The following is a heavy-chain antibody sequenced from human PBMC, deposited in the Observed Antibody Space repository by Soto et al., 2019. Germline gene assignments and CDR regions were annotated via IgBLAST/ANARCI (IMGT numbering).Heavy chain of an antibody. CDR3: ARGPRFLEWLARGYWFDP. J-gene: IGHJ5*02. CDR1: GGSISSYY. Sequence: PSETLSLTCTVSGGSISSYYWSWIRQPPGKGLEWIAYMFHTGSTNYNPSLKSRVTISVDTSKNQFSLKLSSVTAADTAVYYCARGPRFLEWLARGYWFDPWGQGTLVNVSS. CDR2: MFHTGST. D-gene: IGHD3-3*01. V-gene: IGHV4-59*12.